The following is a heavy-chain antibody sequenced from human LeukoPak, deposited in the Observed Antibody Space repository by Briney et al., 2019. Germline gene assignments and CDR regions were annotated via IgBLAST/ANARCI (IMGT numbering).Heavy chain of an antibody. CDR3: ALRIAAAGDY. CDR2: INHSGST. D-gene: IGHD6-13*01. Sequence: SETLSLTCAVYGGSFSGYYWSWIRQPPGKGLEWIGEINHSGSTNYNPSLKSRVTISVDTSKNQFSLKLSSVTAADTAVYYCALRIAAAGDYWGQGTLVTVSS. CDR1: GGSFSGYY. V-gene: IGHV4-34*01. J-gene: IGHJ4*02.